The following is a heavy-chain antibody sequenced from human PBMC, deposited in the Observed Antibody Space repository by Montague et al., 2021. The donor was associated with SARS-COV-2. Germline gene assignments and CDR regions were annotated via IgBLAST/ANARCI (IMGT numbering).Heavy chain of an antibody. D-gene: IGHD3-16*02. CDR1: GFTFSSYA. CDR2: ISYDGSNK. V-gene: IGHV3-30-3*01. Sequence: SLRLSCAASGFTFSSYAMHWVRQAPGKGLEWVAVISYDGSNKYYADSAXGRFTISRDNSKNTLYLQMNSLRAEDTAVYYCARDRIGLRLGELSLREGYYGMDVWGQGTTVAVSS. CDR3: ARDRIGLRLGELSLREGYYGMDV. J-gene: IGHJ6*02.